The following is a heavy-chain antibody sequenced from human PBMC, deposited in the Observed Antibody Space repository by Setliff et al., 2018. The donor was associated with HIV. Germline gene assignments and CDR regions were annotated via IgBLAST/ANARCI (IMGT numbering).Heavy chain of an antibody. CDR2: VDYTGST. V-gene: IGHV4-39*07. Sequence: PSETLSLTCTVSGGSISTSNYYWGWVRQPPGKGLEWVGNVDYTGSTYYNPSLKSRVPISVDTSKNQFSLRLNPVTAADTAVCYCARQGNIVVVTSFDYWGQGTLVTVSS. J-gene: IGHJ4*02. CDR3: ARQGNIVVVTSFDY. CDR1: GGSISTSNYY. D-gene: IGHD2-21*02.